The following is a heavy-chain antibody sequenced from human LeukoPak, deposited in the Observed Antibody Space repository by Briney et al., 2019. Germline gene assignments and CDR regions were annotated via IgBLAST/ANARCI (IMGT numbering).Heavy chain of an antibody. V-gene: IGHV1-8*03. CDR1: GYTFTSYD. CDR3: ARETYYYDSSGYYGDY. Sequence: GSVTVSCKASGYTFTSYDINWVRQASGQGLEWMGWMNPNSGNTGYAQKLQGRGTINRNTSISTAYMEVRRLRYEEREGYDCARETYYYDSSGYYGDYWGQGTLVTVSS. D-gene: IGHD3-22*01. CDR2: MNPNSGNT. J-gene: IGHJ4*02.